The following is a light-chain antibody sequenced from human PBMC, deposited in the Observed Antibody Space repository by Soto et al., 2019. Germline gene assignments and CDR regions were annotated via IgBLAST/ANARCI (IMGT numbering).Light chain of an antibody. CDR3: SSYTSSNTFV. Sequence: SALAQHASVSGSPGQSTAISCTGTSSDVGRYNYVSWFQQHPGKAPKLMIYDVSNRPSGVSDRFSGSKSGNTASLTISGLQAEDEADYYCSSYTSSNTFVFGTGTKVTVL. CDR2: DVS. J-gene: IGLJ1*01. V-gene: IGLV2-14*01. CDR1: SSDVGRYNY.